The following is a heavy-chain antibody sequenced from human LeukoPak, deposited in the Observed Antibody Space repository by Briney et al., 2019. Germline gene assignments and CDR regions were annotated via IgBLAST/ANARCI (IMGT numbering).Heavy chain of an antibody. V-gene: IGHV3-23*01. D-gene: IGHD6-13*01. J-gene: IGHJ3*02. CDR2: ISGSGAST. CDR1: GFTLSTNA. CDR3: ARGKWKIAASDAFDI. Sequence: PGGSLRLSCLTSGFTLSTNAMSWVRQAPGKGLEWISGISGSGASTYYADSVEGRFTISRDNSKNTMYLQMNSLRAEDTAVYYCARGKWKIAASDAFDIWGQGTMVTVSS.